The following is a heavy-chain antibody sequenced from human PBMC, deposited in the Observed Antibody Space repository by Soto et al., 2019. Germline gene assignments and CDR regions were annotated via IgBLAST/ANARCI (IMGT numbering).Heavy chain of an antibody. Sequence: QVQLVQSGAEVKKPGSSVKVSCKTSGVSFNNNGIGWVRQAPGHGLEGMGGASPPFRTSNYARKFQGRISITADASTGTVNMELSSLTSEDTAQYYCARVLYYGSGSYSPYGMDVWGQGTTVTVSS. J-gene: IGHJ6*02. CDR3: ARVLYYGSGSYSPYGMDV. D-gene: IGHD3-10*01. CDR1: GVSFNNNG. CDR2: ASPPFRTS. V-gene: IGHV1-69*01.